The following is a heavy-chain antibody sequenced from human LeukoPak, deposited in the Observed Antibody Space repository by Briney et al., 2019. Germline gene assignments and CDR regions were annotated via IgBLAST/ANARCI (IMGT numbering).Heavy chain of an antibody. V-gene: IGHV4-31*03. J-gene: IGHJ4*02. CDR1: GGSISSGGYY. Sequence: PSETLSLTCTVSGGSISSGGYYWHWIRQHPGKGLEWIGFISYSGSTYYNPSLKSRVTISGDTSKNQFSLKLSSVTAADTAVYFCARLNDFWSGYYLRSFGYWGQGTLVTVSS. CDR2: ISYSGST. D-gene: IGHD3-3*01. CDR3: ARLNDFWSGYYLRSFGY.